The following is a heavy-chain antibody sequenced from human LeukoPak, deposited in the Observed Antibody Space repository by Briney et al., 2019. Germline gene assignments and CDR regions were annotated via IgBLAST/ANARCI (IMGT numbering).Heavy chain of an antibody. V-gene: IGHV3-21*01. CDR2: ISSSSSSI. Sequence: TGGSLRLSCAAPGFTFSSYSMNWVRQAPGKGLEWASSISSSSSSIYYADSVKGRFTISRDNAKKSLYLQMNSLRAEDTAVYYCAREAEAHSMGNWGQGTLVTVSS. CDR3: AREAEAHSMGN. CDR1: GFTFSSYS. D-gene: IGHD1-26*01. J-gene: IGHJ4*02.